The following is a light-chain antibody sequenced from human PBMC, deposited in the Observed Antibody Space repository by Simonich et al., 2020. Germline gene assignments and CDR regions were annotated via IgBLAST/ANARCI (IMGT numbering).Light chain of an antibody. J-gene: IGKJ1*01. CDR2: GAS. CDR1: QSVSSN. Sequence: EIVMTQSPATLSVSPGERATLSCRASQSVSSNLACYQQKPGQAPRLLIYGASTRATGIPARFSGSGSGPEFTLTISSMQSEDFAVYYCQQYNNWPRRTFGQGTKVEIK. V-gene: IGKV3-15*01. CDR3: QQYNNWPRRT.